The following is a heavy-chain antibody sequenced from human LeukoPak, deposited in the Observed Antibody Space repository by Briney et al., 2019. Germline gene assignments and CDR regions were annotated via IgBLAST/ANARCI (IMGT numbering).Heavy chain of an antibody. J-gene: IGHJ3*02. CDR1: GFTFSTYS. Sequence: GGSLRLSCAASGFTFSTYSMNWVRQAPGKGLEWVSSISSGSSYIYYADSVKGRFTISRDNAKNSLYLQMNSLRAEDTAVYYCASDDYGGFDIWGQGTMVTVSS. CDR3: ASDDYGGFDI. D-gene: IGHD4-23*01. CDR2: ISSGSSYI. V-gene: IGHV3-21*01.